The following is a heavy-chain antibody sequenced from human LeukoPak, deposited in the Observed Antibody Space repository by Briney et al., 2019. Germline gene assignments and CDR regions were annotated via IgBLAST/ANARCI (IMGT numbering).Heavy chain of an antibody. CDR2: IIPIFGTA. CDR3: ARGPRVVAATFDYCYYMDV. D-gene: IGHD2-15*01. V-gene: IGHV1-69*05. CDR1: GGTFSSYA. Sequence: SVKVSCKASGGTFSSYAISWVRQAPGQGLEWMGGIIPIFGTANYAQKFQGRVTITTDESTSTAYMELSSLRSEDTAVYYCARGPRVVAATFDYCYYMDVWGKGTTVTVSS. J-gene: IGHJ6*03.